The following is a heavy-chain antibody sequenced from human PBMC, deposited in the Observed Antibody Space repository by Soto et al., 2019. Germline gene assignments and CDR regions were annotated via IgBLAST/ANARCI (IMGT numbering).Heavy chain of an antibody. CDR2: IYPGDSDT. CDR3: ARHSNYCSGGSCYSSHGMDX. V-gene: IGHV5-51*01. CDR1: GYSFTSYW. D-gene: IGHD2-15*01. Sequence: PGESLKISCKGSGYSFTSYWIGWVRQMPGKGLEWMGIIYPGDSDTRYSPSFQGQVTISADKSISTAYLQWSSLKASDTAMYYCARHSNYCSGGSCYSSHGMDXWGQGTTVTVSS. J-gene: IGHJ6*02.